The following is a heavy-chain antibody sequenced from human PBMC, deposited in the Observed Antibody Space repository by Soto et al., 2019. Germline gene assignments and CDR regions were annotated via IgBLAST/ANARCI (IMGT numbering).Heavy chain of an antibody. Sequence: SQTLSLTCAISGDSVSSNSAAWNWIRQSPSRGLEWLGRTYYRSKWYNDYAVSVKSRITINPDTSKNQFSLQLNSVTPEDTAVYYCARVTRSGDYDFWSGYSYYYMDVWGEGTTVTVSS. CDR2: TYYRSKWYN. CDR1: GDSVSSNSAA. D-gene: IGHD3-3*01. J-gene: IGHJ6*03. CDR3: ARVTRSGDYDFWSGYSYYYMDV. V-gene: IGHV6-1*01.